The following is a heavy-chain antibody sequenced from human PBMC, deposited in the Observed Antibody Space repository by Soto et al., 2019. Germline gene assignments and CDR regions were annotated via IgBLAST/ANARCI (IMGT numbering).Heavy chain of an antibody. CDR1: GGFISSSYW. V-gene: IGHV4-4*02. J-gene: IGHJ5*02. CDR3: ARKDYGDYGWFDP. CDR2: IYHSGST. D-gene: IGHD4-17*01. Sequence: QVQLQESGPGLVKPSGTLSLTCAVSGGFISSSYWWNWVRQPPGKGLEWIGEIYHSGSTNYNPSRTSRVXRSXDXFKNQFSLKLSSVTAADTAVYYCARKDYGDYGWFDPWGQGTLVTVSS.